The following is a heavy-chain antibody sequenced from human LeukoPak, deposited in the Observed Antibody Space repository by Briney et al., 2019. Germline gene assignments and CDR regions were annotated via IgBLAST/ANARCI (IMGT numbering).Heavy chain of an antibody. CDR3: ARGRITMIRGIIISGYFDY. Sequence: SETLSLTCTVSGGSISSGRAYCNWARHPAGRGLGWIGHIYATKNTNYSPPLRSRVNMPADTSKTQFSLKLTSVTAADTAVDDCARGRITMIRGIIISGYFDYWGQGALVTASS. J-gene: IGHJ4*02. CDR2: IYATKNT. V-gene: IGHV4-61*09. D-gene: IGHD3-10*01. CDR1: GGSISSGRAY.